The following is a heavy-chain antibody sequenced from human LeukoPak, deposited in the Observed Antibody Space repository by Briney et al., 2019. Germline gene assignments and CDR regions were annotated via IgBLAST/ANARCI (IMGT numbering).Heavy chain of an antibody. V-gene: IGHV3-48*03. CDR1: GFTFSSYE. D-gene: IGHD1-7*01. J-gene: IGHJ6*03. Sequence: GGSLRLSCVTSGFTFSSYEMNWVRQAPGKGLEWVSYISNSGSTIWYADSVKGRFTISRDNAKNSLYLQMNSLRAEDTAVYYCARVELAPYYYYMDVWGKGTTVTVSS. CDR2: ISNSGSTI. CDR3: ARVELAPYYYYMDV.